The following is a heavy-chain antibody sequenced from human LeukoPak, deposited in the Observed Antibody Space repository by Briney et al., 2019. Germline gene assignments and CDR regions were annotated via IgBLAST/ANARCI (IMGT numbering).Heavy chain of an antibody. CDR3: AKETYLSLDY. Sequence: QPGGSLRLSCAASGLTFSSFAMSWVRQAPGKGLEWVALISYDGSNKYYADSVKGRFTISRDNSKNTLYLQMNSLRAEDTAVYYCAKETYLSLDYWGQGTLVTVSS. J-gene: IGHJ4*02. D-gene: IGHD2/OR15-2a*01. CDR1: GLTFSSFA. V-gene: IGHV3-30*18. CDR2: ISYDGSNK.